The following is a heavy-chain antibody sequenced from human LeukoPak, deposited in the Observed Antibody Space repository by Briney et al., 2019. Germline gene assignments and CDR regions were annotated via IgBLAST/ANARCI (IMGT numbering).Heavy chain of an antibody. Sequence: SVKVSCKASGGTFSSYAISWVRQAPGQGLEWMGGIIPIFGTANYAQKFQGRVTITADESTSTAYMELSSLRSEDTAVYYCVRDGYGDHRGYFDYWGQGTLVTVSP. V-gene: IGHV1-69*13. J-gene: IGHJ4*02. CDR3: VRDGYGDHRGYFDY. CDR2: IIPIFGTA. D-gene: IGHD4-17*01. CDR1: GGTFSSYA.